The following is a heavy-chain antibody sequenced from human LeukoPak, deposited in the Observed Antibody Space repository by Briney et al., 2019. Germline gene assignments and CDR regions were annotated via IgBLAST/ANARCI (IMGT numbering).Heavy chain of an antibody. CDR1: GFTFSSYA. CDR2: ISYDGSNK. V-gene: IGHV3-30-3*01. Sequence: GGSLRLSCAASGFTFSSYAMHWVRQAPGKGLEWVAVISYDGSNKYYADSVKGRFTISRDNSKNTLYLQMNSLRAEDTAVYYCARDLESYGKFDYWGQGTLVTVSS. D-gene: IGHD5-18*01. J-gene: IGHJ4*01. CDR3: ARDLESYGKFDY.